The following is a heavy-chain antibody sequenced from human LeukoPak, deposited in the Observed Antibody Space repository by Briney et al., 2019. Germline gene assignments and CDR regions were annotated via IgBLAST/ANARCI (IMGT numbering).Heavy chain of an antibody. Sequence: SETLSLTCTVSGGSISSYYWSWIRQPPGKALEWIGYIHYSGSTTYSPSPKSRVTISLDTSKNQVSLKLTSVTAADTAVYYCAKSKSGTTVYAFDVWGQGTMVTVFS. CDR2: IHYSGST. V-gene: IGHV4-59*01. CDR1: GGSISSYY. CDR3: AKSKSGTTVYAFDV. D-gene: IGHD1-1*01. J-gene: IGHJ3*01.